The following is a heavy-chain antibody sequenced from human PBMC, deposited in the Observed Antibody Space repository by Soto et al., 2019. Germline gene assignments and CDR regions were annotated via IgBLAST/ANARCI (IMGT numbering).Heavy chain of an antibody. V-gene: IGHV4-4*02. CDR1: GDSVKSSNW. CDR2: IYHLGGT. CDR3: ATMKKPRGYYYGLNV. Sequence: SETLSLTCAVSGDSVKSSNWWTWVRQSPGKGLEWIGEIYHLGGTNYNPSLKSRVTISVDMAKNQVSLKLSSVTAADTAVYYCATMKKPRGYYYGLNVWGQGTTVTVSS. J-gene: IGHJ6*02.